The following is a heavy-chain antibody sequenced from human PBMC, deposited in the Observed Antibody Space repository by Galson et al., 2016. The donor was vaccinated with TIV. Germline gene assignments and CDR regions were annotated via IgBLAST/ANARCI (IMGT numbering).Heavy chain of an antibody. D-gene: IGHD6-13*01. V-gene: IGHV3-15*01. CDR1: GFTFSNAW. CDR3: VTGAVAAGT. Sequence: SLRLSCAASGFTFSNAWMTWVRQPPGKGLEWVGRIQSKTEGGSADYAAPVRGGFIIARNDSENTLFLQMNNLKTEDTAMHYCVTGAVAAGTWGQGTLVAVSS. CDR2: IQSKTEGGSA. J-gene: IGHJ4*02.